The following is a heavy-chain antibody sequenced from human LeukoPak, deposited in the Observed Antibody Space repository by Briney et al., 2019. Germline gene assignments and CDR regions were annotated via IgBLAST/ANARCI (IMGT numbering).Heavy chain of an antibody. V-gene: IGHV3-23*01. CDR2: IGAGGTFT. D-gene: IGHD6-6*01. CDR1: GFTFSSYA. CDR3: TRDIASRYFDY. Sequence: PGGSLRLSCTASGFTFSSYAMNWVRQAPGKGLEWVSGIGAGGTFTYYADSVKGRFTISRDNSKNTLYLQMNSLRAEDTALYYCTRDIASRYFDYWGQGTLVTVSS. J-gene: IGHJ4*02.